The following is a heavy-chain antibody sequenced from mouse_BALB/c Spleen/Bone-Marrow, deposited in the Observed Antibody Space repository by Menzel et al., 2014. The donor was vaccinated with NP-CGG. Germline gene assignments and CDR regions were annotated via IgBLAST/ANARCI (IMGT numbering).Heavy chain of an antibody. D-gene: IGHD1-1*01. CDR1: GYTFTNYW. V-gene: IGHV1S81*02. Sequence: QVQLQQSGAEVVKPGASARLSCKTSGYTFTNYWMHWVKQRPGQGLEWIGDINPSNGRATYGEKFKSKATLTVDTSSSTAYMQLSSLTSEDSAVYYCARYYNYYFDVWGAGTTVTVSS. J-gene: IGHJ1*01. CDR2: INPSNGRA. CDR3: ARYYNYYFDV.